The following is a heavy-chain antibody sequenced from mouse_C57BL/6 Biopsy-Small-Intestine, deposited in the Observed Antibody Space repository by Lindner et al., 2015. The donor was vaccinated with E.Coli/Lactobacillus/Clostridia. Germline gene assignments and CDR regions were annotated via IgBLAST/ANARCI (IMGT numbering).Heavy chain of an antibody. Sequence: VQLQESGPELVKSGTSVKISCVASGYSITSNHVNWVKQSPEKSLEWIGEISPSTGGTTYNEKFRAKATLTIDKSSSTAYMQLKSLTSEDSAVYYCARREVYYFDYWGQGTTLTVSS. CDR3: ARREVYYFDY. V-gene: IGHV1-42*01. CDR2: ISPSTGGT. CDR1: GYSITSNH. J-gene: IGHJ2*01.